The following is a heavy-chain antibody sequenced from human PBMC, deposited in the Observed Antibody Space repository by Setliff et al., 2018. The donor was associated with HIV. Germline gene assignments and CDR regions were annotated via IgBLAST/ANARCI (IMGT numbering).Heavy chain of an antibody. V-gene: IGHV3-30*03. D-gene: IGHD3-3*01. CDR2: ISNDALQT. J-gene: IGHJ4*02. Sequence: PGGSLRLSCLASGFQFQPYILHWVRQAPGKGLEWVAVISNDALQTYYADSVRGRFTISRDSTKNALYLKFYNPRPEDTAIYYCARARTVNFWSDSPAHWGQGTLVTVSS. CDR1: GFQFQPYI. CDR3: ARARTVNFWSDSPAH.